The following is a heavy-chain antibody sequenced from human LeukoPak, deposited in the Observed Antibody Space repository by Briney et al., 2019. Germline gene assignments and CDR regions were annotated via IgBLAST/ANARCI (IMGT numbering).Heavy chain of an antibody. J-gene: IGHJ4*02. CDR3: ARGIVAPDN. V-gene: IGHV1-8*01. CDR1: GYTFTSYD. Sequence: ASVKVSCKASGYTFTSYDFNWVRQATGQGLEWMGWMNPNSGNTGYAQKFQGRVTMTRDTATSTAYMELRSLRSDDTAVYYCARGIVAPDNWGQGTLVTVSS. D-gene: IGHD2/OR15-2a*01. CDR2: MNPNSGNT.